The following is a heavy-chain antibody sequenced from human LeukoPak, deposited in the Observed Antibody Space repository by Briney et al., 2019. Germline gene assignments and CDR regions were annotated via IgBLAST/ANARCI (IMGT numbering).Heavy chain of an antibody. D-gene: IGHD6-19*01. CDR1: GGSISGSNW. CDR3: ARETSLAGFASGLGFNY. Sequence: PSETLSLTCAVSGGSISGSNWWSWVRQPPGKGLEWIGYIYGSGNTNYNPSLKSRVTMSIDTSKNQFSLKLTSVTAADTATYYCARETSLAGFASGLGFNYWGQGILVTVSS. J-gene: IGHJ4*02. CDR2: IYGSGNT. V-gene: IGHV4/OR15-8*02.